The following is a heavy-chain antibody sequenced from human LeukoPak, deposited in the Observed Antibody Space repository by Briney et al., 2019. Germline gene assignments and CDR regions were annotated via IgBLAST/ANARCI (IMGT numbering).Heavy chain of an antibody. J-gene: IGHJ4*02. CDR3: AREFVGLSGFKDY. CDR2: INSDGRST. Sequence: GGSLRLSCAASGFTFSTYWMHWVRQAPGKGLVGVSRINSDGRSTNYAGSVKGRFTISRDNAKNTLYLQMNSRRAEDTAVYYCAREFVGLSGFKDYWGQGTLVTVSS. CDR1: GFTFSTYW. D-gene: IGHD1-26*01. V-gene: IGHV3-74*01.